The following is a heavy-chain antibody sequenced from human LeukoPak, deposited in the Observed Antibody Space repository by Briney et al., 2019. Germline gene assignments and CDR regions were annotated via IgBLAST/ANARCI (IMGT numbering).Heavy chain of an antibody. D-gene: IGHD2-15*01. CDR3: ARDVYCSGGSCLHYFDY. J-gene: IGHJ4*02. CDR2: ISSSSSYI. V-gene: IGHV3-21*01. Sequence: GGSLRLSCAASGLTFSSYSMNWVRQAPGKGLEWVSCISSSSSYIYYADSVKGRFTISRDNAKNSLYLQMNSLRAEDTAVYYCARDVYCSGGSCLHYFDYWGQGTLVTVSS. CDR1: GLTFSSYS.